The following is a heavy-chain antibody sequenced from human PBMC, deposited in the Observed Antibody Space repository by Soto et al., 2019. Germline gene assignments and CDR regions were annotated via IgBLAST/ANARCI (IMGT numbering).Heavy chain of an antibody. CDR3: ARRYNSVNGNFDY. V-gene: IGHV4-34*01. Sequence: TLSLTCAVYGGSFSGYYWSWIRQPPGKGLEWIGEINHSGSTNYNPSLKSRVTISVDTSKNQFSLKLSSVTAADTAVYYCARRYNSVNGNFDYWGQGTLVTVSS. D-gene: IGHD1-20*01. J-gene: IGHJ4*02. CDR1: GGSFSGYY. CDR2: INHSGST.